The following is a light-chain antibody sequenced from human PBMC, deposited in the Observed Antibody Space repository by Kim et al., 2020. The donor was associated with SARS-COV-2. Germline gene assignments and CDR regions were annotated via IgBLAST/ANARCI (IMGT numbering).Light chain of an antibody. CDR3: QVWDSSRHRV. Sequence: SSSLPPPPSFSFSPGTTASITCGGNNIGSKSVHWYQQKPGQAPVLVIYYDRDRPSGIPERFSGSNSGNTATLTISRVEAGDEADYYCQVWDSSRHRVFGGGTKVTVL. CDR2: YDR. J-gene: IGLJ2*01. V-gene: IGLV3-21*04. CDR1: NIGSKS.